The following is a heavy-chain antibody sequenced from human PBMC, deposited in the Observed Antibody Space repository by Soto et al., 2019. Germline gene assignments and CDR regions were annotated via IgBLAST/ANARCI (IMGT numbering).Heavy chain of an antibody. V-gene: IGHV1-58*01. J-gene: IGHJ4*02. CDR1: GFTFTNSA. CDR2: IVLGSGNT. Sequence: SVKVSCKASGFTFTNSAVQWVRQARGQRLEWIGWIVLGSGNTDYAQKFQERVSLTRDMSTSTAYMELSSLTSDDTAVYYCARGLLWFGELDLFDYWGQGTLVTVSS. D-gene: IGHD3-10*01. CDR3: ARGLLWFGELDLFDY.